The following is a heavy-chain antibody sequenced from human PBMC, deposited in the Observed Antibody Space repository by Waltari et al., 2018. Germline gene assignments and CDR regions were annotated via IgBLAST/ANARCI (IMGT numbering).Heavy chain of an antibody. CDR3: ARHGRFLEWLVDY. Sequence: QLQLQESGPGLGKPSETLSLTCTVSGGPISSSSYYRGGSRQPPGKGLEWIGSIYYSGSTYYNPSLKSRVTISVDTSKNQFSLKLSSVTAADTAVYYCARHGRFLEWLVDYWGQGTLVTVSS. CDR2: IYYSGST. J-gene: IGHJ4*02. V-gene: IGHV4-39*01. D-gene: IGHD3-3*01. CDR1: GGPISSSSYY.